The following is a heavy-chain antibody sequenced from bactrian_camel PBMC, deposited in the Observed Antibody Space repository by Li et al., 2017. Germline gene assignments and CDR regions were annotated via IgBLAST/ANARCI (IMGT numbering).Heavy chain of an antibody. V-gene: IGHV3S60*01. CDR2: ISMTGMT. CDR1: QYTNNQYC. Sequence: HVQLVESGGGSVQAGGSLRLSCVVSQYTNNQYCLGWFRQAPGKEREGVARISMTGMTQYADSVKGRFTISQDNAKNTLQMNSLKPEDTAMYYCATRSYCTTTSASGFNYWGHGTQVTVS. D-gene: IGHD2*01. J-gene: IGHJ4*01. CDR3: ATRSYCTTTSASGFNY.